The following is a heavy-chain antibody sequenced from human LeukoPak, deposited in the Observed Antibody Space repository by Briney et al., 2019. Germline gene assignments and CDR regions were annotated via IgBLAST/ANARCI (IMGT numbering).Heavy chain of an antibody. J-gene: IGHJ4*02. CDR2: ISGSGGST. V-gene: IGHV3-23*01. CDR3: AKDYRIGITMIVVVIPYFDY. D-gene: IGHD3-22*01. Sequence: GGSLRLSRAASGFTFSSYAMSWVRQAPGKGLEWVSAISGSGGSTYYADSVKGRFTISRDNSKNTLYLQMNSLRAEDTAVYYCAKDYRIGITMIVVVIPYFDYWGQGTLVTVSS. CDR1: GFTFSSYA.